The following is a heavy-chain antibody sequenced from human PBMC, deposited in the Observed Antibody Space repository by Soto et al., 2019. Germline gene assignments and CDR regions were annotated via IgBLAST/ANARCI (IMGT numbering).Heavy chain of an antibody. CDR2: IIPIFGTA. J-gene: IGHJ4*02. CDR3: ARERHPGVIHSSPDY. Sequence: ASVKVSCKASGGTFSSYAISWVRQAPGHGLEWMGGIIPIFGTANYAQKFQGRVTITADESTSTAYMELSSLRSEDTAVYYCARERHPGVIHSSPDYWGQGTLVTVSS. D-gene: IGHD3-16*02. V-gene: IGHV1-69*13. CDR1: GGTFSSYA.